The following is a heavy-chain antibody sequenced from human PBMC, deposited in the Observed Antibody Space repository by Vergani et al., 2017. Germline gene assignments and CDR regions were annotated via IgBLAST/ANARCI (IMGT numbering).Heavy chain of an antibody. D-gene: IGHD3-10*01. CDR3: AKAGSVTSGSLQYNFYMDV. CDR1: GFSFSSHP. J-gene: IGHJ6*03. Sequence: QVQLAESGGGRVQPGRSLRLSCAASGFSFSSHPIHWVRQAPGKGLEWVAFISNDGSKKYYADSVKGRFTISRDNSKNTLDLQMNSLRTQDTAVYYCAKAGSVTSGSLQYNFYMDVWGKGTTVTVS. V-gene: IGHV3-30*18. CDR2: ISNDGSKK.